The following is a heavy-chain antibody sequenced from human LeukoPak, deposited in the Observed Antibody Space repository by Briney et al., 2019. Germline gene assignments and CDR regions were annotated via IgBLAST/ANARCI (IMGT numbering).Heavy chain of an antibody. CDR3: ARAAFYYGSGSPGY. D-gene: IGHD3-10*01. V-gene: IGHV1-18*01. Sequence: GESLKISCKGSGYTFTSYGISWVRQAPGQGLEWMGWISAYNGNTNYAQKLQGRVTMTTDTSTSTAYMELRSLRSDDTAVYYCARAAFYYGSGSPGYWGQGTLVTVSS. CDR1: GYTFTSYG. CDR2: ISAYNGNT. J-gene: IGHJ4*02.